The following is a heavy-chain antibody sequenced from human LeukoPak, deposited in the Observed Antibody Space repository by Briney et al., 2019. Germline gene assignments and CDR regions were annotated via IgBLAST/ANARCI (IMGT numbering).Heavy chain of an antibody. J-gene: IGHJ4*02. CDR3: VKDFRVYGSGTYSRLGY. D-gene: IGHD3-10*01. CDR1: GFNFNDYV. CDR2: ISWNGGTI. V-gene: IGHV3-9*01. Sequence: GRSLRLSCAASGFNFNDYVMHWVRQVPGKGLEGVSGISWNGGTIDYADSVKGRFTISRDNAKNSLFLQMNSLRAEDPAQYYCVKDFRVYGSGTYSRLGYWGQGPLVTVSS.